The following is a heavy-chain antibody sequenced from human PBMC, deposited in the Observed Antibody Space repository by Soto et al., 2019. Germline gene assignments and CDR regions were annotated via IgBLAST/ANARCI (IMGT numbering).Heavy chain of an antibody. V-gene: IGHV4-30-4*01. D-gene: IGHD3-22*01. J-gene: IGHJ6*02. CDR1: GGSISSGDYY. CDR2: IYYSGST. Sequence: LSLTCTVSGGSISSGDYYWSWIRQPPGKGLEWIGYIYYSGSTYYNPSLKSRVTISVDTSKNQFSLKLSSVTAADTAVYYCARDFSRYYYDSSGSFYGMDVWGQGSTVTVSS. CDR3: ARDFSRYYYDSSGSFYGMDV.